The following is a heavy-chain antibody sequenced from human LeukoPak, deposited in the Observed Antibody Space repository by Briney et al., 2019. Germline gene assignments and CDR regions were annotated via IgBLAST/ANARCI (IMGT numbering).Heavy chain of an antibody. CDR2: INPNNGGT. J-gene: IGHJ4*02. Sequence: ASVKVSCKASGYTFTGYYMHWVRQAPGQGLEWMGRINPNNGGTNYAQRFQGRVTMTRDTSISTVYMELSRLRSDDTAVFYCATYENCTITSCFYYWGQGTLVTVSS. CDR3: ATYENCTITSCFYY. CDR1: GYTFTGYY. V-gene: IGHV1-2*06. D-gene: IGHD2-2*01.